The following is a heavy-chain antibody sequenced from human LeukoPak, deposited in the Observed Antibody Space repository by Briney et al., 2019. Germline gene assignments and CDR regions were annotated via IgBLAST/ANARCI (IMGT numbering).Heavy chain of an antibody. CDR1: GYTFTSYY. V-gene: IGHV3-30-3*01. J-gene: IGHJ4*02. CDR2: ISYDGSNK. Sequence: SCKASGYTFTSYYMHWVRQAPGKGLEWVAVISYDGSNKYYADSVKGRFTISRDNSKNTLYLQMNSLRAEDTAVYYCARSPTYDILTGYFPLDYWGQGTLVTVSS. CDR3: ARSPTYDILTGYFPLDY. D-gene: IGHD3-9*01.